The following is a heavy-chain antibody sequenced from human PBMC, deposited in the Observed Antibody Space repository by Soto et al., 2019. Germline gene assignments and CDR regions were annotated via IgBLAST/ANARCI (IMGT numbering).Heavy chain of an antibody. CDR2: INYSGST. CDR1: GGSFSGYY. J-gene: IGHJ6*03. CDR3: ARGGYCSSTSCQYYYYYYYMDV. D-gene: IGHD2-2*01. V-gene: IGHV4-34*01. Sequence: PSETLSLTCAVYGGSFSGYYWSWIRQPPGKGLEWIGYINYSGSTNYNPPLKSRVTISVDTSKNQFSLKLSSVTAADTAVYYCARGGYCSSTSCQYYYYYYYMDVWGKGTTVTVSS.